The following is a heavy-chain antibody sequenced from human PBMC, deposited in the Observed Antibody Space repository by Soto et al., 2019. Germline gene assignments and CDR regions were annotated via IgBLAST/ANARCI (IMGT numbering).Heavy chain of an antibody. J-gene: IGHJ1*01. D-gene: IGHD3-22*01. CDR2: ISYDGSNK. V-gene: IGHV3-30*18. CDR1: GFTFSSYG. CDR3: AKGSHLEWGSARDSSGTEYFQH. Sequence: GGSLRLSCAASGFTFSSYGMHWVRQAPGKGLEWVAVISYDGSNKYYADSVKGRFTISRDNSKNTLYLQMNSLRAEDTAVYYCAKGSHLEWGSARDSSGTEYFQHWGQGTLVTVSS.